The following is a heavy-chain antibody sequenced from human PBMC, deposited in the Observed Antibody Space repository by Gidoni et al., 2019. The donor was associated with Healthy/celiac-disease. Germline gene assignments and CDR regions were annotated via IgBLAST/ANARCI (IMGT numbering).Heavy chain of an antibody. CDR3: ARDGFDP. V-gene: IGHV1-69*01. J-gene: IGHJ5*02. Sequence: QVQLVQSWAAVKKPGSSVTVSCKASGGTFSSYAIHWVRQAPGQGLEWMGGIIPIFCTANYAQKFQGRVTITADDSTSTAYMEPSSLGYEDTAVYYCARDGFDPWGQGTLVTVSS. CDR2: IIPIFCTA. CDR1: GGTFSSYA.